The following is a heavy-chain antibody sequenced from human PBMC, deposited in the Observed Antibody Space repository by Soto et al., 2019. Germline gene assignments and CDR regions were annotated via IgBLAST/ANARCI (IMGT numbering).Heavy chain of an antibody. CDR1: GLTFDTYA. CDR3: ARVRNEYNAFDI. D-gene: IGHD1-1*01. Sequence: GGSLRLSCAASGLTFDTYAMTWVRRAPGKGLDWVSSISPNGDITYYADSVKGRFAISRDNSKSTVYLHVNSLRAEDTAVYYCARVRNEYNAFDIWGRGTMVTVSS. CDR2: ISPNGDIT. J-gene: IGHJ3*02. V-gene: IGHV3-23*01.